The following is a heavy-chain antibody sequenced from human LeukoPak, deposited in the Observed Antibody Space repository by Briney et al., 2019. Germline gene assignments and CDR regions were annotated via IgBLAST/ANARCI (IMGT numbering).Heavy chain of an antibody. CDR3: AKDNRYGSGSQGLGF. J-gene: IGHJ4*02. Sequence: PGGSLRLSCAASGFTFDDYTMHWVRQAPGKGLEWVSLISWDGGSTYYADSVKGRFTISRDNSKNSLYLQMNSLRTEDTALYYCAKDNRYGSGSQGLGFWGQGTLVTVSS. D-gene: IGHD3-10*01. V-gene: IGHV3-43*01. CDR1: GFTFDDYT. CDR2: ISWDGGST.